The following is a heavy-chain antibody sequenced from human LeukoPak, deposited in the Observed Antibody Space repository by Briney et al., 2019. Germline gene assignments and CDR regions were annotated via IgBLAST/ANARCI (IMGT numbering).Heavy chain of an antibody. J-gene: IGHJ6*03. CDR2: IYYSGST. CDR3: ARASIVGATEVDYTDV. Sequence: SETLSLTCTVSGGSISSYYWSWIRQPPGKRLEWIGYIYYSGSTNYNPSLKSRVTISVDTSKNQFSLKLSSVTAADTAVYYCARASIVGATEVDYTDVWGKGTTVTVSS. CDR1: GGSISSYY. V-gene: IGHV4-59*01. D-gene: IGHD1-26*01.